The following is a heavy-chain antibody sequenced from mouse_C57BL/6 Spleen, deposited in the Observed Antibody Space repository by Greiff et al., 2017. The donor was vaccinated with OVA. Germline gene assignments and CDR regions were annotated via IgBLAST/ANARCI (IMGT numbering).Heavy chain of an antibody. V-gene: IGHV1-81*01. D-gene: IGHD2-4*01. J-gene: IGHJ3*01. CDR2: IYPRSGNT. CDR1: GYTFTSYG. Sequence: VMLVESGAELARPGASVKLSCKASGYTFTSYGISWVKQRTGQGLEWIGEIYPRSGNTYYNEKFKGKATLTADKSSSTAYMELRSLTSEDSAVYFCAREGDYDAAWFAYWGQGTLVTVSA. CDR3: AREGDYDAAWFAY.